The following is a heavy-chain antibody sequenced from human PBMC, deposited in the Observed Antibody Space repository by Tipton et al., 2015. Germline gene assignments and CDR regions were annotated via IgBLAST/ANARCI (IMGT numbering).Heavy chain of an antibody. CDR3: ACQDYDSLTRDYQTVDY. V-gene: IGHV4-38-2*01. CDR1: AYSISSDYY. J-gene: IGHJ4*02. D-gene: IGHD3-9*01. CDR2: ISHSGNT. Sequence: TLSLTCAVPAYSISSDYYWGWIRQPPGKGLEWIGSISHSGNTYYNPSPKSRVTMSRDTSKNQFSLKLTSVTAADTAVYYCACQDYDSLTRDYQTVDYWGQGTLVTVSS.